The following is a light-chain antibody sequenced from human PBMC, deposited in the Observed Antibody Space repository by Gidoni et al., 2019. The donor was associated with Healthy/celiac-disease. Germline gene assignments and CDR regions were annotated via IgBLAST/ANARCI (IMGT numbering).Light chain of an antibody. V-gene: IGKV3-11*01. CDR2: DAS. CDR3: QQRSNWPRLT. CDR1: QSVSSY. Sequence: EIVLTQSPATLSLSPGERATLSCRASQSVSSYLAWYQQKPGQAPMLLIYDASNRATGIPARFSGSGSGTDFTLTISSLEPEDFAVYYCQQRSNWPRLTFXGXTKVEIK. J-gene: IGKJ4*01.